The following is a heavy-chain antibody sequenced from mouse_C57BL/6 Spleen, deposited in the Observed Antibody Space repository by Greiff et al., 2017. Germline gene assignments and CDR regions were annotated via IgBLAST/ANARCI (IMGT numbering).Heavy chain of an antibody. V-gene: IGHV1-64*01. Sequence: QVQLQQPGAELVKPGASVKLSCKASGYTFTSYWKHWVKQRPGQGLEWIGMIHPNSGSTNYNEKFKGKDTLTVDKSSSTAYMQLSSLTSEDSAVYYCARALDLPEAYWGQGTLVTVSA. CDR3: ARALDLPEAY. CDR2: IHPNSGST. CDR1: GYTFTSYW. D-gene: IGHD2-1*01. J-gene: IGHJ3*01.